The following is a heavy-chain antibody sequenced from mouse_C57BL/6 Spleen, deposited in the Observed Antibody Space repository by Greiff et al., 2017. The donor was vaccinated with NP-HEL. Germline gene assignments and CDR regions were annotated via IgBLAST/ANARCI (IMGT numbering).Heavy chain of an antibody. J-gene: IGHJ1*03. V-gene: IGHV1-55*01. CDR2: IYPGSGST. CDR3: ANHYYGSSPHWYFDV. Sequence: VQLQQPGAELVKPGASVKMSCKASGYTFTSYWITWVKQRPGQGLEWIGDIYPGSGSTNYNEKFTSKATLTVDTSSSTAYMQLSSLTSEDSAVYYCANHYYGSSPHWYFDVWGTGTTVTVSS. D-gene: IGHD1-1*01. CDR1: GYTFTSYW.